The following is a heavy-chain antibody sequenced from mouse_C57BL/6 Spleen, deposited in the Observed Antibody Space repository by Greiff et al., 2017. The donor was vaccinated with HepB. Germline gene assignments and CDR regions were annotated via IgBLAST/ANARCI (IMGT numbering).Heavy chain of an antibody. CDR1: GFTFSDYG. J-gene: IGHJ2*01. D-gene: IGHD2-4*01. V-gene: IGHV5-15*01. CDR2: ISNLAYSI. CDR3: ARHGDYGFDY. Sequence: DVQLVESGGGLVQPGGSLKLSCAASGFTFSDYGMAWVRQAPRKGPEWVAFISNLAYSIYYADTVTGRFTISRENAKNTLYLEMSSLRSEDTAMYYCARHGDYGFDYWGQGTTLTVSS.